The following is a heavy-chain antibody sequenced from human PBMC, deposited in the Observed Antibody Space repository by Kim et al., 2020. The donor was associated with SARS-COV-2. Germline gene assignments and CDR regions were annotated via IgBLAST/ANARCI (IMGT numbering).Heavy chain of an antibody. CDR3: ARSRGETTLDGFDV. V-gene: IGHV1-8*01. CDR2: MNPNIENT. Sequence: ASVKVSCRAFEYTFNTYDLNWVRQTPGQGLEWLGWMNPNIENTGYAQKFQGRITMTRNSSISTAYMELSDLRSDDTAVYYCARSRGETTLDGFDVWGQGT. J-gene: IGHJ3*01. D-gene: IGHD3-10*01. CDR1: EYTFNTYD.